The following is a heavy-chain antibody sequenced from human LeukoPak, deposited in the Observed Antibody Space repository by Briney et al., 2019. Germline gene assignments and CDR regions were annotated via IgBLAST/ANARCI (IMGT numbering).Heavy chain of an antibody. J-gene: IGHJ4*02. CDR2: ISYDGSNK. CDR3: ARDRLLYGDSPGY. D-gene: IGHD4-17*01. Sequence: PGGSLRLSCAASGFTFSSYAMHWVRQAPGKGLEWVAVISYDGSNKYYADSVKGRFTISRDNSKNTLYLQMNSLRAEDTAVYYCARDRLLYGDSPGYWGQGTLVTVSS. CDR1: GFTFSSYA. V-gene: IGHV3-30-3*01.